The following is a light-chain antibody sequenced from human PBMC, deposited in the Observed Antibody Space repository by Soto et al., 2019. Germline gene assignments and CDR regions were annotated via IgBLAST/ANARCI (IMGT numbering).Light chain of an antibody. V-gene: IGKV3-15*01. CDR1: QSVSSN. CDR3: QQYKNWPLT. J-gene: IGKJ4*01. CDR2: GAS. Sequence: EIVMTQSPATLSVSPGGRATLSCRASQSVSSNLALYQQKPGQAARRLIYGASTRATGFPARFSGSGSGTEFTPTISSLQSEDFAVYYCQQYKNWPLTFGGGTKVDIK.